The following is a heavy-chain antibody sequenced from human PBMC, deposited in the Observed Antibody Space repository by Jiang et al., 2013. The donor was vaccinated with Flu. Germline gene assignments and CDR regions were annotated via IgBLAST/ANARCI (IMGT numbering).Heavy chain of an antibody. J-gene: IGHJ4*02. CDR2: INPSDGGA. CDR3: ARGPGGRAPYYYFEY. CDR1: GFTFSNYY. D-gene: IGHD1-26*01. V-gene: IGHV1-46*01. Sequence: SGAEVKKPGASVKVSCKASGFTFSNYYIHWVRQAPGQGLEWVGAINPSDGGASYAQKFQGRVTMTWDTSTATVYLELNSLRSGDTAVYFCARGPGGRAPYYYFEYWGQGTLVTVSS.